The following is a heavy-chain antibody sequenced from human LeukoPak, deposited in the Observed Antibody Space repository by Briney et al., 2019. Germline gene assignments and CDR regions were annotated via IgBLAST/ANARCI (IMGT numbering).Heavy chain of an antibody. CDR1: GYAISSGYH. CDR3: ARSTYDSLDY. Sequence: KTSETLSLTCAVAGYAISSGYHWGWIRQPPGKGLEWIGTIYQSGSTNYNPSLKSRVTISVDTSKNQFSLKLSSLTAADTAMYYCARSTYDSLDYWGQGILVTVSS. D-gene: IGHD3-3*01. V-gene: IGHV4-38-2*01. CDR2: IYQSGST. J-gene: IGHJ4*02.